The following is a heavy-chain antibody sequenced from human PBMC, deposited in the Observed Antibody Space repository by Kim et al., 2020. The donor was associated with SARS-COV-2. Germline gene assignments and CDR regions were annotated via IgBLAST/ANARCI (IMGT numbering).Heavy chain of an antibody. D-gene: IGHD3-10*01. V-gene: IGHV1-3*01. J-gene: IGHJ4*02. CDR3: ARVTMGRGVITPFDY. Sequence: QEFPGRVTITRDTSASTAYMELSSLRSEDTAVYYCARVTMGRGVITPFDYWGQGTLVTVSS.